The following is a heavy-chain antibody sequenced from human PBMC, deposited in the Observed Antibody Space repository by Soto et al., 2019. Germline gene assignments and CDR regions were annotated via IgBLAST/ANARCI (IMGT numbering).Heavy chain of an antibody. CDR3: AKTRYYYDSSGYFAAFDI. CDR2: IFYTGNA. D-gene: IGHD3-22*01. V-gene: IGHV4-59*08. Sequence: NPSETLSLTCKVSGASMRSYSWTWMRQSPGKGLEGLGNIFYTGNANLNPSLRSRLNIYVDTAKNKFSLTLTSVTAADTAVYYCAKTRYYYDSSGYFAAFDIWGQGTMVTVSS. CDR1: GASMRSYS. J-gene: IGHJ3*02.